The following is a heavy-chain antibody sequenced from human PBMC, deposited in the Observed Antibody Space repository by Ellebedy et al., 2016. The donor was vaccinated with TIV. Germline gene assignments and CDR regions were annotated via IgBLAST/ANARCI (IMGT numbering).Heavy chain of an antibody. CDR3: ARDTVTIPLY. J-gene: IGHJ4*02. Sequence: GGSLRLXXAASGFTFSSYAMSWVRQAPGKGLEWVAVISYDGSNKYYADSVKGRFTISRDNSKNTLYLQMNSLRAEDTAVYYCARDTVTIPLYWGQGTLVTVSS. D-gene: IGHD3-3*01. V-gene: IGHV3-30-3*01. CDR2: ISYDGSNK. CDR1: GFTFSSYA.